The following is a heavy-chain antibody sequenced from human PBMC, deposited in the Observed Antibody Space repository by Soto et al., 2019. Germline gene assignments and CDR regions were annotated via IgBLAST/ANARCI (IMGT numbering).Heavy chain of an antibody. V-gene: IGHV3-7*03. D-gene: IGHD6-13*01. CDR3: TTLSSTWPRDY. CDR1: GFTFNTYA. Sequence: PVGSLRLSCAASGFTFNTYAMSWVRQAPGKGLEWVANIKQDGSEKYYVDSVKGRFTISRDNARDSLFLQMNSLRAEDTAVYYCTTLSSTWPRDYWGQGTLVTVSS. CDR2: IKQDGSEK. J-gene: IGHJ4*02.